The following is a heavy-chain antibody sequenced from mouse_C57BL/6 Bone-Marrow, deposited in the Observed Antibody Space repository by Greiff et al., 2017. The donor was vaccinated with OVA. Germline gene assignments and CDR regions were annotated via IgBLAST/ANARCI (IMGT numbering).Heavy chain of an antibody. Sequence: QVQLQQSGAELVMPGASVKLSCKASGYTFTSYWMPWVKQRPGQGLEWIGEIDPSDSYTNYNQKFKGKSTLTVDKSSSTAYMQLSSLTSEDSAVYYCARDDSNYEGFAYWGQGTLVTVSA. CDR3: ARDDSNYEGFAY. J-gene: IGHJ3*01. CDR2: IDPSDSYT. CDR1: GYTFTSYW. D-gene: IGHD2-5*01. V-gene: IGHV1-69*01.